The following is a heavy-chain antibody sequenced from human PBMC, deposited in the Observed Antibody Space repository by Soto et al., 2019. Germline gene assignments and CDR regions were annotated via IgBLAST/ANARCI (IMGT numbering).Heavy chain of an antibody. V-gene: IGHV1-18*01. CDR3: ARGRYGDY. D-gene: IGHD1-1*01. Sequence: QVHLVQSGAEVKKPGASVKVSCKGSGYAFTTYGITWVRQAPGQGLEWMGWISAHNGNTNNAQKLQGRVTVTRDTSTSPAHMELRSLRSDDTAVYYCARGRYGDYWGQGALVTVSS. J-gene: IGHJ4*02. CDR1: GYAFTTYG. CDR2: ISAHNGNT.